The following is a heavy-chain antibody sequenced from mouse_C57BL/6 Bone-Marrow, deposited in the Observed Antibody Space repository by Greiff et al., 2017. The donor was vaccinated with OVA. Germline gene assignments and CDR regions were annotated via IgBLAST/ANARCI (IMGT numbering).Heavy chain of an antibody. CDR1: GYTFTDYN. CDR2: INPNNGGT. Sequence: EVQLQQSGPELVKPGASVKIPCKASGYTFTDYNMDWVKQSHGKSLEWIGDINPNNGGTIYNQKFKGKATLTVDKSSSTAYMELRSLTSEDTAVYYCARKEKDLATTGVAHFDYWGQGTTLTVSS. V-gene: IGHV1-18*01. J-gene: IGHJ2*01. D-gene: IGHD1-1*01. CDR3: ARKEKDLATTGVAHFDY.